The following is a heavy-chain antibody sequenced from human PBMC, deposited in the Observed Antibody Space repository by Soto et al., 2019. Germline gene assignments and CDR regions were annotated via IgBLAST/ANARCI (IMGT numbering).Heavy chain of an antibody. D-gene: IGHD2-15*01. CDR1: GGSISSSSYY. J-gene: IGHJ4*02. CDR3: ARQSEDIVVVVAACDY. V-gene: IGHV4-39*01. Sequence: SETLSLTCTVSGGSISSSSYYWGWIRQPPGKGLEWIGSIYYSGSTYYNPSLKSRVTISVDTSKNQFSLKLSSVTAADTAVYYCARQSEDIVVVVAACDYWGQGTLVTVSS. CDR2: IYYSGST.